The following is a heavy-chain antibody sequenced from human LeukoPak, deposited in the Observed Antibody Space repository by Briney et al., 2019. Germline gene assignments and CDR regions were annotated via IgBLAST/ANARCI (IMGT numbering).Heavy chain of an antibody. CDR3: AIRGSGSYYSPSPFDY. Sequence: SETLSLTCTVSGGSISNYYWSWIRQPPGKGLEWIGYVHYSGSTSYNPSLKSRVTISVDTSKNQFSLKLRFVTPADTAVFYCAIRGSGSYYSPSPFDYWGQGTLVTVSS. D-gene: IGHD3-10*01. V-gene: IGHV4-59*01. J-gene: IGHJ4*02. CDR2: VHYSGST. CDR1: GGSISNYY.